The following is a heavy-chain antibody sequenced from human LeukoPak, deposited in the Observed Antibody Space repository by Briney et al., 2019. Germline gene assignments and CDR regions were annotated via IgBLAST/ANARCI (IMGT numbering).Heavy chain of an antibody. V-gene: IGHV3-74*01. Sequence: TGGSLRLSCAASGFTFSSYWMHWVRQAPGKGPVWVSRINGDGSDTTYVDSTKGRFAISRDNARNTLFLQMNSLRAEDTAVYYCARDRIVATIPRLGYFDYWGQGTLVTVSS. CDR2: INGDGSDT. D-gene: IGHD5-12*01. CDR1: GFTFSSYW. CDR3: ARDRIVATIPRLGYFDY. J-gene: IGHJ4*02.